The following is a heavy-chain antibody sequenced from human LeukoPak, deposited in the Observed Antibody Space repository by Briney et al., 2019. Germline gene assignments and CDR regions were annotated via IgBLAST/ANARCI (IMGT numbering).Heavy chain of an antibody. D-gene: IGHD3-16*02. J-gene: IGHJ4*02. Sequence: SETLSLTCTVAGGSISSSSYYWGWIRQPPGKGLECIGSIYYSGSTNYNPSLKSRVTISVDTSKNQFSLKLSSVTAADTAVYYCAREAITFGGVIVLFDYWGQGTLVTVSS. CDR3: AREAITFGGVIVLFDY. CDR2: IYYSGST. V-gene: IGHV4-39*07. CDR1: GGSISSSSYY.